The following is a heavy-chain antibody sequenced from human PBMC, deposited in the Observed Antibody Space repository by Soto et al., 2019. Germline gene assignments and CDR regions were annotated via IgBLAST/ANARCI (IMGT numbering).Heavy chain of an antibody. V-gene: IGHV4-31*03. CDR1: GGSISSGGYY. J-gene: IGHJ4*02. Sequence: QVQLQESGPGLVKPSQTLSLTCTVSGGSISSGGYYWSWIRQHPGKGLEWIGYIYYSGSTYYNPYIKSRVTISVDTSKNQFSLQLSSVPAADTAVYYCARSSTSANYFDYWGQGTLVTVSS. CDR3: ARSSTSANYFDY. CDR2: IYYSGST. D-gene: IGHD2-2*01.